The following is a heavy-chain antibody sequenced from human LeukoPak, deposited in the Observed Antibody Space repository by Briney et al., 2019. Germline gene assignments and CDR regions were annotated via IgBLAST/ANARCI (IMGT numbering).Heavy chain of an antibody. J-gene: IGHJ4*02. CDR2: ISDDGSTK. Sequence: SGGSLRLSCVGSGLSFSGFELNWVRQAPGKGLDWVSYISDDGSTKTYGDSVEGRFTISRDNAKNTLSLQMNSLRLEDTGVYYCSRRFRDWGRGILVTVSS. CDR1: GLSFSGFE. V-gene: IGHV3-48*03. CDR3: SRRFRD.